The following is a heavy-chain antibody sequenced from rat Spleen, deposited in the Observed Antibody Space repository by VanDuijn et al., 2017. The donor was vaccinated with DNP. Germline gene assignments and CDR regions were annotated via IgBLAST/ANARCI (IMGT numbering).Heavy chain of an antibody. V-gene: IGHV5-22*01. D-gene: IGHD1-3*01. CDR3: ARPFGSSDY. Sequence: EVQLVESGGGLVQPGRSLKLSCATSGFTFSDCNMAWVRQAPKKGLEWVASISYEGSSTYYGDSVKGRFTISRDNAKSTLYLQMNSLRSEDTATYYCARPFGSSDYWGQGVMVTVSS. CDR2: ISYEGSST. J-gene: IGHJ2*01. CDR1: GFTFSDCN.